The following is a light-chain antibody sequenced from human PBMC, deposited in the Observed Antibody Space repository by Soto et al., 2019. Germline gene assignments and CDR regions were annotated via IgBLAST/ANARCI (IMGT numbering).Light chain of an antibody. V-gene: IGKV1-5*01. CDR1: QTISSW. Sequence: DIQMTQSPSTLSGSVGDRVTITCRTSQTISSWLAWYQQKPGKAPKLLIFDASTRATGVPARFSGSGSGTEFTLTITSLRPEDFAVYYCQQYGSSGTFGQGTKVDIK. J-gene: IGKJ1*01. CDR2: DAS. CDR3: QQYGSSGT.